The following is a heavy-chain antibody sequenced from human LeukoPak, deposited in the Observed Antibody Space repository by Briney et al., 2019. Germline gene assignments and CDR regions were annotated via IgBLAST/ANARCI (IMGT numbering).Heavy chain of an antibody. D-gene: IGHD5-12*01. Sequence: ASVKVSCKPSVYSFTSYDINWVRPAPGQGREWLGEMSPNSVNTGSPQTFQATATMTRNTAISTAYTDLRRLRSEDTAVYYWARDRYRGYSGDFDYWGQGTLVTVSS. CDR2: MSPNSVNT. CDR3: ARDRYRGYSGDFDY. V-gene: IGHV1-8*01. J-gene: IGHJ4*02. CDR1: VYSFTSYD.